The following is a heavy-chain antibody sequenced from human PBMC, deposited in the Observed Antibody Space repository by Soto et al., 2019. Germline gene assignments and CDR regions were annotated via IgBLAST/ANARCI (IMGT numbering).Heavy chain of an antibody. CDR1: GGAISSIA. CDR2: IIPIFGTA. D-gene: IGHD3-10*01. CDR3: AREQFGELLTYHYYYYGMDG. V-gene: IGHV1-69*01. Sequence: GPSVRVSCKDSGGAISSIAISWVQTAAGPVLEWMGGIIPIFGTANYAQKFQGRVTITADESTSTAYMELSSLRSEDTAVYYCAREQFGELLTYHYYYYGMDGWGQGTTVTVS. J-gene: IGHJ6*02.